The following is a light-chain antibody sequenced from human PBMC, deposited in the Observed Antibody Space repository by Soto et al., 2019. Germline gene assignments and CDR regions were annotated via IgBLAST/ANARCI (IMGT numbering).Light chain of an antibody. V-gene: IGLV2-14*03. J-gene: IGLJ2*01. CDR2: GVT. CDR1: SSDVGGYNS. CDR3: SSYTSSGTLV. Sequence: QSALTQPPSASGSPGQSVTISCTGTSSDVGGYNSVSWYQQHPGKAPKLMIYGVTKRPSGVPDRFSGSKSGNTASLTISGLQAEDEAEYYCSSYTSSGTLVFGGGTKLTVL.